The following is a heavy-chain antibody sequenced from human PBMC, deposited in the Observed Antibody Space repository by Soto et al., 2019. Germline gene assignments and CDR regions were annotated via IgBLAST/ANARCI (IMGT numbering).Heavy chain of an antibody. V-gene: IGHV4-39*01. D-gene: IGHD5-12*01. J-gene: IGHJ5*02. Sequence: SETLSLTCTVSGGSISSSSYYWGWIRQPPGKGLEWIGSIYYSGSTYYNPSLKSRVTISVDTSKNQFSLKLSSVTAADTAVYYCARRGAVALTENYNWFDPWGQGTLVTVSS. CDR2: IYYSGST. CDR1: GGSISSSSYY. CDR3: ARRGAVALTENYNWFDP.